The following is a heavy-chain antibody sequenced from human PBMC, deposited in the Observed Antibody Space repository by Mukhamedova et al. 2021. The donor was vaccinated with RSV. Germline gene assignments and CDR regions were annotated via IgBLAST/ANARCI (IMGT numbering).Heavy chain of an antibody. CDR1: GFTFSSYA. V-gene: IGHV3-30*04. CDR2: ISYDGGNK. J-gene: IGHJ4*01. Sequence: GFTFSSYAMHWARQAPGKGLAWVAFISYDGGNKYYADSGKGRFTISGDNSKNRLYRQKNSPRAKDTALYYGADKKGISLDYWG. CDR3: ADKKGISLDY.